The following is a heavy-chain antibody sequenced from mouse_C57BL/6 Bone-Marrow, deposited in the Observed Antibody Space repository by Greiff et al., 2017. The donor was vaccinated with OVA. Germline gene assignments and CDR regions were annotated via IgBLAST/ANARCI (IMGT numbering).Heavy chain of an antibody. CDR1: GFTFSDYY. CDR2: INYDGSST. J-gene: IGHJ2*01. D-gene: IGHD2-2*01. Sequence: EVKLVESEGGLVQPGSSMKLSCTASGFTFSDYYMPWVRQVPEKGLEWVANINYDGSSTYYLDSLKSRFIISRDNAKNILYLQMSSLKSEDTATYYCARERGYENDFDYWGQGTTLTVSS. V-gene: IGHV5-16*01. CDR3: ARERGYENDFDY.